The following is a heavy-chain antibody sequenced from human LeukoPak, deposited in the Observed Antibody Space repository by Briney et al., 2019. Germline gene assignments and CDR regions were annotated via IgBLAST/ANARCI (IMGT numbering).Heavy chain of an antibody. CDR3: ARASYNSDWYFDH. V-gene: IGHV3-48*03. J-gene: IGHJ4*02. CDR2: ISTSGSII. Sequence: PGGSLRLSCGVSGFTFRSHEMNWVRQAPGKGQEWISYISTSGSIIYYADSVKGRFTISRDNARNSLFLQMGSLKVEDTAVYYCARASYNSDWYFDHWGQGTLVTVSS. CDR1: GFTFRSHE. D-gene: IGHD6-19*01.